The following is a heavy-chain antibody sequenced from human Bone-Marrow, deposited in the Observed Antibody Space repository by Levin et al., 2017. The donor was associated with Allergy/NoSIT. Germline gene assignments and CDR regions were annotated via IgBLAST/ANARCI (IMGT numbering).Heavy chain of an antibody. D-gene: IGHD3-10*01. CDR1: GGSISGTSYF. J-gene: IGHJ4*02. CDR2: IYYSGNT. CDR3: ASLYYYASGPDY. V-gene: IGHV4-39*01. Sequence: SQTLSLTCTVSGGSISGTSYFWGWIRQPPGKGLEWIGSIYYSGNTYYNPSLKSRVTISVDTSKKQFSLTLSSVTAADTAVYFCASLYYYASGPDYWGQGTLVTVSS.